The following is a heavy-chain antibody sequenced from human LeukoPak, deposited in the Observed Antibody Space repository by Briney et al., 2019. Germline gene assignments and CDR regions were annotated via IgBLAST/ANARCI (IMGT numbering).Heavy chain of an antibody. D-gene: IGHD3/OR15-3a*01. CDR1: GFTFSNAW. Sequence: GGSLRLSCAASGFTFSNAWMSWVRQAPGRGLEWVGRIKRKGDDGTIDHAAPVKGRLSISRDDSRKTLYLQMKSLKSEDTAVYYCTAGTGRSDFDYWGQGTLVTVSS. V-gene: IGHV3-15*01. CDR3: TAGTGRSDFDY. J-gene: IGHJ4*02. CDR2: IKRKGDDGTI.